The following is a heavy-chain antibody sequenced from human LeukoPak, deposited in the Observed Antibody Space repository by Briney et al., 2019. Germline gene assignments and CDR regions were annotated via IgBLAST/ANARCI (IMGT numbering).Heavy chain of an antibody. CDR3: ARDVGYCSGASCYRWFAS. CDR2: SNTGSDVL. CDR1: ESDFRLFS. Sequence: GGLLRLSCAAPESDFRLFSIRWVRQSPGKGLDSSSSSNTGSDVLYHADSVRGRLSISRDDASNSVSLQINSLRADDTAVYYFARDVGYCSGASCYRWFASWGQGTLVTVPS. J-gene: IGHJ5*01. V-gene: IGHV3-21*01. D-gene: IGHD2-15*01.